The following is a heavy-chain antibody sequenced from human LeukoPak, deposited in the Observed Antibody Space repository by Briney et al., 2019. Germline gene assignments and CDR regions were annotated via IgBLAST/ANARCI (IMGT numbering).Heavy chain of an antibody. D-gene: IGHD1-7*01. CDR1: GYTFTSYY. V-gene: IGHV1-8*02. Sequence: ASVKVSCKASGYTFTSYYMHWVRQATGQGLEWMGWMNPNSGNTGYAQKFQGRVTMTRNTSISTAYMELSSLRSEDTAVYYRARGLMVTGTPDFDYWGQGTLVTVSS. CDR3: ARGLMVTGTPDFDY. CDR2: MNPNSGNT. J-gene: IGHJ4*02.